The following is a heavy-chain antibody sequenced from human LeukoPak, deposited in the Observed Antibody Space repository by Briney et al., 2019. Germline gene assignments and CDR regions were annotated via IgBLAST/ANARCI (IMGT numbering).Heavy chain of an antibody. CDR1: GYSISSVYY. V-gene: IGHV4-38-2*02. Sequence: PSETLSLTCTVSGYSISSVYYWGWIRQPPGKGLELIWFIYHSGSTYYNPSLTSRVTISVDTYKNQYSLKLRSVTAADTAVYYCARSDYGDLAAFDIWGQGTMVTVSS. CDR3: ARSDYGDLAAFDI. D-gene: IGHD4-17*01. CDR2: IYHSGST. J-gene: IGHJ3*02.